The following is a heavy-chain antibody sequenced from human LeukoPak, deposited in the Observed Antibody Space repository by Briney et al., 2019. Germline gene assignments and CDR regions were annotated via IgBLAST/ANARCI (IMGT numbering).Heavy chain of an antibody. CDR1: GGSFSGYY. Sequence: SETLSLTCAVYGGSFSGYYWSWIRQPPGKGLEWIGEINHSGSTNYNPSLKSRVTISVDTSKNQFSLKLSSVTAADTAVYYCARTRVYDSSGHYPNFDYWGQGTLVTVSS. D-gene: IGHD3-22*01. V-gene: IGHV4-34*01. J-gene: IGHJ4*02. CDR3: ARTRVYDSSGHYPNFDY. CDR2: INHSGST.